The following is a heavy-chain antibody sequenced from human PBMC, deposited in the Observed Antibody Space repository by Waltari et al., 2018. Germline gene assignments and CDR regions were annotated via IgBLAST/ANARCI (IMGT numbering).Heavy chain of an antibody. CDR1: GFSFSSFG. Sequence: VQLLESGGGVVQPVRSLRLSCAASGFSFSSFGIHWVRQAPGKGLEWVAVISYDGSNKYYADSVKGRFTISRDNSKNTLFLQMNSLRPEDTAVYYCAKGAVGGAYSSTFPLDAFDIWGQGTMVTVSS. D-gene: IGHD6-13*01. CDR3: AKGAVGGAYSSTFPLDAFDI. CDR2: ISYDGSNK. J-gene: IGHJ3*02. V-gene: IGHV3-30*18.